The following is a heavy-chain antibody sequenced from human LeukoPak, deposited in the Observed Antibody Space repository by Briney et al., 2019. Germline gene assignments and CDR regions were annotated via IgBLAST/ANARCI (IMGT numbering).Heavy chain of an antibody. D-gene: IGHD6-13*01. CDR2: IYYSGST. CDR3: ARDSAAGGGD. J-gene: IGHJ4*02. V-gene: IGHV4-39*07. CDR1: GGSISSSSYY. Sequence: SETLSLTCTVSGGSISSSSYYWGWIRQPPGKGLEWIGSIYYSGSTYYNPSLKSRVTISVDTSKNQFSLKLSSVTAADTAVYYCARDSAAGGGDWGQGTLVTVSS.